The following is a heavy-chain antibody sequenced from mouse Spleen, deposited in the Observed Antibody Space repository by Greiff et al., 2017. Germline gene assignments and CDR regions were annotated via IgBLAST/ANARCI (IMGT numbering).Heavy chain of an antibody. CDR3: ARDKDHLPLAY. Sequence: VKLVESGPGLVAPSQSLSITCTVSGFSLTSYGVSWVRQPPGKGLEWLGVIWGDGSTDYNSALKSRLSISKDNSKSQVFLKMNSLQTDDTARYYCARDKDHLPLAYWGQGTLVTVSA. J-gene: IGHJ3*01. V-gene: IGHV2-6-7*01. CDR1: GFSLTSYG. D-gene: IGHD2-1*01. CDR2: IWGDGST.